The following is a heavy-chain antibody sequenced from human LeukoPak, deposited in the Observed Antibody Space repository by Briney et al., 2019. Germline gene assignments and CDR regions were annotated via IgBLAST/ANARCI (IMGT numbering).Heavy chain of an antibody. CDR3: ARARGQIKGARLWSGSVRGMDV. CDR1: GGSFSGYY. J-gene: IGHJ6*02. D-gene: IGHD3-3*01. CDR2: INHSGST. Sequence: PSETLSLTCAVYGGSFSGYYWSWIRQPPGKGLEWIGEINHSGSTNYNPSLKSRVTISVDTSKNQFSLKLSSVTAADTAVYYCARARGQIKGARLWSGSVRGMDVWGQGTTVTVSS. V-gene: IGHV4-34*01.